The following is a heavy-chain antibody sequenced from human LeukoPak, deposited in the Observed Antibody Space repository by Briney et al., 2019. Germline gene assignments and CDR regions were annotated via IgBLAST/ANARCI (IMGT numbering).Heavy chain of an antibody. J-gene: IGHJ3*02. V-gene: IGHV3-13*01. CDR3: ARALNVGGAHDAFDI. CDR1: GFTFSSYD. Sequence: GESLKISCAASGFTFSSYDMHWVRQATGKGLEWVSAIGTAGDTYYPGSVKGRFTISRENAKNSLYLQMNSLRAGDTAVYYCARALNVGGAHDAFDIWGQGTMVTVSS. D-gene: IGHD2-21*01. CDR2: IGTAGDT.